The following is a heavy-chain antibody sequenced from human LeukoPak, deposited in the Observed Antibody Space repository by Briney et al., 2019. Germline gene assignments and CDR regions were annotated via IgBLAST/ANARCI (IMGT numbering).Heavy chain of an antibody. D-gene: IGHD3-22*01. V-gene: IGHV3-23*01. CDR1: GFTFSSYA. CDR2: ISGSGGSP. J-gene: IGHJ1*01. CDR3: ERAHYYDSSGFSHFQH. Sequence: GGSLRLSCAASGFTFSSYAMSWVRQAPGKGLEWVSAISGSGGSPYYADSVKGRFTISRDNAKNTLYLQMNRLRAEDTAVSYCERAHYYDSSGFSHFQHWGQGTLVTVSS.